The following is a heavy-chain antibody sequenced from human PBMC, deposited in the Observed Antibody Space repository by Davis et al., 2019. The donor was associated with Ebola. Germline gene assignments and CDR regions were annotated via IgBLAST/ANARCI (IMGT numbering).Heavy chain of an antibody. Sequence: SETLSLTCTVSGGSVSSSNYYWGWIRQPPGEGLEWIGSIYYSGSTYYNPSLKSRVTLFVDTSKNQFSLKLSSVTAADTAVYYCARHPPLYSGTFFWGQGTLVTVSS. CDR3: ARHPPLYSGTFF. V-gene: IGHV4-39*01. D-gene: IGHD1-26*01. CDR1: GGSVSSSNYY. J-gene: IGHJ4*02. CDR2: IYYSGST.